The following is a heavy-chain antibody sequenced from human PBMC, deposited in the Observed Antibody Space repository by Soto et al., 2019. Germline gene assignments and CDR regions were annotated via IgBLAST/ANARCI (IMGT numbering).Heavy chain of an antibody. CDR3: ATVFAH. J-gene: IGHJ4*02. CDR1: GITFSGYW. V-gene: IGHV3-74*01. Sequence: EVQLVESGGGSVQPGGSLRLSCVASGITFSGYWMHWVRQVPGKGLVWVARVDSDGSGTSYADSVKGRSTISRDNAKNTLYLHINSLRVEATAVYYCATVFAHWGQGIPVTVSS. CDR2: VDSDGSGT.